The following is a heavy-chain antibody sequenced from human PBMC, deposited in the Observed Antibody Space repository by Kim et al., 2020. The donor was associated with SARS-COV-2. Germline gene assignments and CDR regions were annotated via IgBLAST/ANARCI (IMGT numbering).Heavy chain of an antibody. CDR3: AKFSPGYGRPFYFDL. CDR2: IGGGGVNT. Sequence: GGSLRLSCVASGFTFGSYALSWVRQAPGKGLEWVSGIGGGGVNTYYADSVKGRFTVSRDNSKNTLYLQMNSLSVDDTAVYYCAKFSPGYGRPFYFDLWGQGTLVTVSS. CDR1: GFTFGSYA. D-gene: IGHD4-17*01. V-gene: IGHV3-23*01. J-gene: IGHJ4*02.